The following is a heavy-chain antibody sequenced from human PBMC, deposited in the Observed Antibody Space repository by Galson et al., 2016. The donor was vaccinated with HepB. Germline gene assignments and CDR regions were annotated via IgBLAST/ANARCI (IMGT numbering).Heavy chain of an antibody. V-gene: IGHV1-3*01. CDR3: ARDGGSGWSRLW. Sequence: SVKVACKASGYTFTNYAMHWVRQAPGQRLEWMGWINAGNGNTKYSQKFQGRVTITRDTSASTAYMELSSLRSEDTAVYYCARDGGSGWSRLWWGQGTLVAVSS. CDR1: GYTFTNYA. CDR2: INAGNGNT. D-gene: IGHD6-19*01. J-gene: IGHJ4*02.